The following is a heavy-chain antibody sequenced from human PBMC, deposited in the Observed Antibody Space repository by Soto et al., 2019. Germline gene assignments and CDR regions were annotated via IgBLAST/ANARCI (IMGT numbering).Heavy chain of an antibody. D-gene: IGHD5-12*01. CDR1: GFTFSSYS. CDR3: ARDRDSGYDSYYYYGMDV. J-gene: IGHJ6*02. CDR2: ISSSSSYI. V-gene: IGHV3-21*01. Sequence: EVQLVESGGGLVKPGGSLRLSCAASGFTFSSYSMNWVRQAPGKGLEWVSSISSSSSYIYYADSVKGRFTISRDNAKNSLYLQMNSLRAEDTAVYYCARDRDSGYDSYYYYGMDVWGQGTTVTVSS.